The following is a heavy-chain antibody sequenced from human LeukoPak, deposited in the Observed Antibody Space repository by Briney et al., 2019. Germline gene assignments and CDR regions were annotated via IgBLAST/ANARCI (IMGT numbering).Heavy chain of an antibody. D-gene: IGHD3-22*01. CDR2: ISYDGSNK. J-gene: IGHJ4*02. V-gene: IGHV3-30*04. CDR1: GFTFSSYA. CDR3: ARDPDLYSSSPKYDY. Sequence: PGRSLRVSCAASGFTFSSYAMHRLPQAPGNGLQWVSVISYDGSNKYDADSVKGRFTISRDNSKNTLYLQMNSLRAEDTAVYYCARDPDLYSSSPKYDYWGQGTLVTVSS.